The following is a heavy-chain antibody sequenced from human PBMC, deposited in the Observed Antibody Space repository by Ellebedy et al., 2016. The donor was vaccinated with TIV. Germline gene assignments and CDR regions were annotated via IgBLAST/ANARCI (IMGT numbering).Heavy chain of an antibody. D-gene: IGHD4-23*01. CDR3: TREARWGNWYFDL. V-gene: IGHV3-30*04. CDR2: IASDGGAT. CDR1: GFSFDIYS. J-gene: IGHJ2*01. Sequence: PGGSLRLSCEASGFSFDIYSMQWVRQAPGKGLEWIGVIASDGGATVYADFVRGRFTLSRDNSRNTVYLQMNSLSPDDTAVYYCTREARWGNWYFDLWGRGTLVAVST.